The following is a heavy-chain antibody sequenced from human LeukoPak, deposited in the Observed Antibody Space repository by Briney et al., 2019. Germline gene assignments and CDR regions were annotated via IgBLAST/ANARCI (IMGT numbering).Heavy chain of an antibody. D-gene: IGHD5-24*01. Sequence: ASVKVSCKTSGGTFSSSAITWVRHMPGKGLEWMGIIYPGDSDTRYNPSFQGQVTISADKSISTAYLQWSSLKASDTGMYYCARRLVSVETFDYWGQGTLVTVSS. V-gene: IGHV5-51*01. J-gene: IGHJ4*02. CDR2: IYPGDSDT. CDR1: GGTFSSSA. CDR3: ARRLVSVETFDY.